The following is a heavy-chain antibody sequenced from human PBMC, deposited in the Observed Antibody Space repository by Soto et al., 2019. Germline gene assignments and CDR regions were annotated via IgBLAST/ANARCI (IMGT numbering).Heavy chain of an antibody. CDR3: ARGERSTPPVIFGVAYDY. CDR2: IYYSGST. CDR1: GGSISSYY. V-gene: IGHV4-59*01. D-gene: IGHD3-3*01. J-gene: IGHJ4*02. Sequence: SAPLALTFTFSGGSISSYYWSWIRQPPGKGLEWIGYIYYSGSTNYNPSLKSRVTISVDTSKNQFSLKLSSVTAADTAVYYCARGERSTPPVIFGVAYDYWGQGTLVTVSS.